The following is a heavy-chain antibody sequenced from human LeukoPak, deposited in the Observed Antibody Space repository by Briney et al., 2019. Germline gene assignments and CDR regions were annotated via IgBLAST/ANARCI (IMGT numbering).Heavy chain of an antibody. CDR3: ARVAHNYDLLTGYYPYLDYFDF. D-gene: IGHD3-9*01. J-gene: IGHJ4*02. Sequence: SETLSLTCAVYGGSFSGYYWSWIRQPPGKGLEWIGEINHSGSTNYNPSLKSRVTISVDTSKNQFSLELFSVTAADTALYYCARVAHNYDLLTGYYPYLDYFDFWGQGTLVTVSS. CDR2: INHSGST. V-gene: IGHV4-34*01. CDR1: GGSFSGYY.